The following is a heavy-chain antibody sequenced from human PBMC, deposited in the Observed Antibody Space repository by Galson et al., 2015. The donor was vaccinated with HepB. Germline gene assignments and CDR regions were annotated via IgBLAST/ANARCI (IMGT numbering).Heavy chain of an antibody. D-gene: IGHD3-10*01. CDR3: ARPAARGIFFHF. V-gene: IGHV1-69*06. Sequence: SVKVSCKASGGSFSSFGTSWVRQAPGQGPEWMGEIIPFFGTTNYAPKFQGRVTISADISTSTVYLEMSSLPSDDTAMYYCARPAARGIFFHFWGQGTVVTVSS. CDR2: IIPFFGTT. CDR1: GGSFSSFG. J-gene: IGHJ4*02.